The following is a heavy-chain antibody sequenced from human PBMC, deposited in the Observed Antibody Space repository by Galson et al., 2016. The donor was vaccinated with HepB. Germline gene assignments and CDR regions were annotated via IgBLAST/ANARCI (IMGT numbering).Heavy chain of an antibody. CDR2: ISYDGSNK. V-gene: IGHV3-30-3*01. J-gene: IGHJ4*02. D-gene: IGHD5-12*01. Sequence: SLRLSCAASGFTFSRYAMHWVRQAPGKGLEWVAGISYDGSNKYYADSVKGRFTISRDNSKNTLYLQMNSLRAEDTAVYYCAKDSDYDGGAFEYWGQGTLVTVSS. CDR3: AKDSDYDGGAFEY. CDR1: GFTFSRYA.